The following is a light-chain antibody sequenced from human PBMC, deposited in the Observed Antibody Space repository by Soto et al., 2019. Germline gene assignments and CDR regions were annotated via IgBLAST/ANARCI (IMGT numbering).Light chain of an antibody. J-gene: IGKJ4*01. CDR1: QSISSTF. CDR3: QQYGSSRPFT. Sequence: VLTQSPGTLSLSPGERATLSCRARQSISSTFLAWYQQKPGQAPRLLIYAASTRGTGIPDRFSGSGSGTDCTLTISRVELEDFAVYYWQQYGSSRPFTFGGGTKVEIK. V-gene: IGKV3-20*01. CDR2: AAS.